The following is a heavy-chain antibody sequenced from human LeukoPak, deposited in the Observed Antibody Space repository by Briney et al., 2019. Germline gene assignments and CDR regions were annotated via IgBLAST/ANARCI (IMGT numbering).Heavy chain of an antibody. CDR3: AREVGYDSSGQGLDV. CDR2: INPNSGGT. Sequence: GASVKVSCKASGYTFTGYYMHWVRQAPGQGLEWMGRINPNSGGTNYAQKIQGRVTMTRDTSISTAYMELSRLRSDDTAVYYCAREVGYDSSGQGLDVWGKGTTVTVSS. D-gene: IGHD3-22*01. V-gene: IGHV1-2*06. CDR1: GYTFTGYY. J-gene: IGHJ6*04.